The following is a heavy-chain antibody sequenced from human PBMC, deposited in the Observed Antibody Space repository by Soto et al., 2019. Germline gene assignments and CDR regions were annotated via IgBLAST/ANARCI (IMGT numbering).Heavy chain of an antibody. CDR2: MNPNTGNS. Sequence: ASVKVSCKASGYTFTSYDIYWVRQATGQGLEWMGWMNPNTGNSGYAQKFQGRVTMTSDTSISTAHMELSSLRSEDAAVYYCARRAETNGWNGFGADKYYFDFWGQGALVTVSS. CDR3: ARRAETNGWNGFGADKYYFDF. CDR1: GYTFTSYD. V-gene: IGHV1-8*01. D-gene: IGHD1-1*01. J-gene: IGHJ4*02.